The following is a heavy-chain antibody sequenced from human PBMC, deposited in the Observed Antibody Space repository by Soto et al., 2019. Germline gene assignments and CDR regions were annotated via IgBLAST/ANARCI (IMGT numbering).Heavy chain of an antibody. Sequence: PGGSLRLSCSASGFTFSSYAMHWVRQAPGKGLEYVSAISSNGGSTYYADSVKGRFTISRDNSKNTLYLQMSSLRAEDTAVYYCVKAGVPQWLVTLLYYYYGMDVWGQGTTVTVSS. CDR2: ISSNGGST. J-gene: IGHJ6*02. CDR1: GFTFSSYA. CDR3: VKAGVPQWLVTLLYYYYGMDV. V-gene: IGHV3-64D*06. D-gene: IGHD6-19*01.